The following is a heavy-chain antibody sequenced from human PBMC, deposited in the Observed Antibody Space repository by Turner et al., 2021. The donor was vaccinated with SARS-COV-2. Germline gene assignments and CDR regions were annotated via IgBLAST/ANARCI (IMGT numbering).Heavy chain of an antibody. Sequence: QVQLQESGPGLVKPSETLSLTCTVSGGSISSYYWSWFRQPPGKGREWIGYIYYSGSTNYSPSLKSRVTISVDTSKNQFSLKLSSVTAADTAVYYCARHPLNYDFWSGYYYYGMDVWGQGTTVTVSS. D-gene: IGHD3-3*01. V-gene: IGHV4-59*08. CDR3: ARHPLNYDFWSGYYYYGMDV. J-gene: IGHJ6*02. CDR1: GGSISSYY. CDR2: IYYSGST.